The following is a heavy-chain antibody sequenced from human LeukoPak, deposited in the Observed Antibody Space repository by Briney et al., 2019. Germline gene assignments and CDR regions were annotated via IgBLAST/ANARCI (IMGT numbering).Heavy chain of an antibody. CDR1: GASISSYY. CDR3: ARGNWGSRLLDY. V-gene: IGHV4-59*01. Sequence: SETLSLTCTVSGASISSYYWSWIRQPPGKGLEWIAFMYYSGSTNYNPSLKSRVTISVDTSKNQFSLKLSSVTAADTAVYYCARGNWGSRLLDYWGQGTLVTVSS. D-gene: IGHD7-27*01. J-gene: IGHJ4*02. CDR2: MYYSGST.